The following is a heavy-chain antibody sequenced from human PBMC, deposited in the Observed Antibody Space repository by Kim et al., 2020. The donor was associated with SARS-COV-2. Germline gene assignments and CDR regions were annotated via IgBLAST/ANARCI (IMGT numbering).Heavy chain of an antibody. Sequence: YSPSFQGHVTISADKSISTAYLQWSSLKASDTAMYYCARQKEGSSWDFDYWGQGTLVTVSS. V-gene: IGHV5-10-1*01. CDR3: ARQKEGSSWDFDY. D-gene: IGHD6-13*01. J-gene: IGHJ4*02.